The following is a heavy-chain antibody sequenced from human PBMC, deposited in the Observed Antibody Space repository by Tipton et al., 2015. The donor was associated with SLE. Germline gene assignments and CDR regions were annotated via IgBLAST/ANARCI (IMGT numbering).Heavy chain of an antibody. CDR2: IIPIFGTA. D-gene: IGHD3-16*01. CDR1: GGTFSSYA. J-gene: IGHJ3*02. Sequence: QSGAEVKKPGSSVKVSCKASGGTFSSYAISWVRQAPGQGLEWMGGIIPIFGTANYAQKSQDRVTITTDESTSPAYMELSSLRSEDTALYYWAREGGGSKYAFDIWGQGTMVTVAS. CDR3: AREGGGSKYAFDI. V-gene: IGHV1-69*05.